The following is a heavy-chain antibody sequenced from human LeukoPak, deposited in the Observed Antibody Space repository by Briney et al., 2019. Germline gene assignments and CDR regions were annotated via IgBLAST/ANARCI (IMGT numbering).Heavy chain of an antibody. Sequence: ASVKVSCKVSGFTITGAYMHWVRQAPGQGLEWMGWINPNSGGTRYEQKFQGRVTMTRDTSIDTVHMELGSLTSDDTAVYYCARVLFNSGYDSWGQGTLVTVSS. CDR1: GFTITGAY. D-gene: IGHD3-9*01. V-gene: IGHV1-2*02. CDR3: ARVLFNSGYDS. J-gene: IGHJ5*01. CDR2: INPNSGGT.